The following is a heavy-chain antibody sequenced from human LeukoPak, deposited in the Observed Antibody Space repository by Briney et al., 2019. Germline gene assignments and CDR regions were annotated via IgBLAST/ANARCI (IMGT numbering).Heavy chain of an antibody. V-gene: IGHV3-48*01. Sequence: PGGSLRLSCAASGFTFSSYAMSWVRQAPGKGLEWVSYISSSSSTIYYADSVKGRFTISRDNAKNSLYLQMNSLRAEDTAVYYCARARYNWNDGPFDYWGQGTLVTVSS. CDR2: ISSSSSTI. D-gene: IGHD1-20*01. CDR3: ARARYNWNDGPFDY. J-gene: IGHJ4*02. CDR1: GFTFSSYA.